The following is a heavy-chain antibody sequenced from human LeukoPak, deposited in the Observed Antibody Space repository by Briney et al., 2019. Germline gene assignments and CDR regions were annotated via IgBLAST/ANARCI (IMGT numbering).Heavy chain of an antibody. Sequence: ASVKVSCKASGYTFTSYYMHWVRQAPGQGLEWMGIINPSGGSTSYAQKFQGRVTMTRDTSTSTVYMELSSLRSEDTAVHYCARSNIVVVVDQFNWFDPWGQGTLVTVSS. J-gene: IGHJ5*02. CDR1: GYTFTSYY. CDR2: INPSGGST. D-gene: IGHD2-15*01. CDR3: ARSNIVVVVDQFNWFDP. V-gene: IGHV1-46*01.